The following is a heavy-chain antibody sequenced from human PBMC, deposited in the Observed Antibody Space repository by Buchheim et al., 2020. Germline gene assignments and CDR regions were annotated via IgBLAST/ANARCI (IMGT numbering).Heavy chain of an antibody. J-gene: IGHJ3*02. CDR2: IWYDGSNK. D-gene: IGHD3-16*01. V-gene: IGHV3-33*01. CDR1: GFTFSSYG. CDR3: ARVDLGAVYAYSPSFDI. Sequence: QVQLAESGGGVVQPGRSLRLSCAASGFTFSSYGMHWVRQAPGKGLEWVAVIWYDGSNKYYADSVKGRFTISRDNSKNTLYLQMNSLRAEDTAVYYCARVDLGAVYAYSPSFDIWGQGT.